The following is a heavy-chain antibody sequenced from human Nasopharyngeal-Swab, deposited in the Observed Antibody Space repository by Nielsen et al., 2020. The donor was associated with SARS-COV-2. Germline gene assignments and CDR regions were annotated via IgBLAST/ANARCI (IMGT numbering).Heavy chain of an antibody. V-gene: IGHV1-69*13. Sequence: FSVHVPCMASVCTFSSYAISWVRQAPGQGLEWMGGIIPIFGTANYAQKFQGRVTITADESTSTAYMELSSLRSEDTAVYYCARKRRGYYYYDMDVWGQGTTVTVSS. D-gene: IGHD3-10*01. CDR2: IIPIFGTA. CDR3: ARKRRGYYYYDMDV. CDR1: VCTFSSYA. J-gene: IGHJ6*02.